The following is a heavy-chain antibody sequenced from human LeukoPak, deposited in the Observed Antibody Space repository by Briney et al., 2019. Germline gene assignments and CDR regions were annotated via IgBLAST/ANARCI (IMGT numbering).Heavy chain of an antibody. V-gene: IGHV3-23*01. CDR3: ARSTSGCTRSGFVV. CDR2: ISNSGSNI. D-gene: IGHD6-19*01. J-gene: IGHJ6*04. Sequence: GGSLRLSCAAAGFTFHSYAMSWVRQAPGKGLEWVSSISNSGSNIHYTDSAKGRFTISRDNSENTLFLQMSSLRAEDTAVYYCARSTSGCTRSGFVVWGKGTTVTVSS. CDR1: GFTFHSYA.